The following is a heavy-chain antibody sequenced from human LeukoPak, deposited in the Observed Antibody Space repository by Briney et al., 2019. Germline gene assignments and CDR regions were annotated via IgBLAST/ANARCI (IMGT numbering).Heavy chain of an antibody. CDR1: GFPFNIYW. J-gene: IGHJ5*02. V-gene: IGHV3-7*03. CDR2: INQDGSEK. CDR3: ARSNYFDP. Sequence: GGSLRLSCEASGFPFNIYWMNWVRQAPGKGLEWVANINQDGSEKSHVDSVKGRFTISRDNAKNSLYLQMNSLRAEDTAVYFCARSNYFDPWGHGTLATVSS. D-gene: IGHD4/OR15-4a*01.